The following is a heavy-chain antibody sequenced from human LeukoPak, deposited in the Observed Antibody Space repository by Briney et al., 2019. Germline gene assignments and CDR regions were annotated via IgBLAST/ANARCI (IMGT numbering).Heavy chain of an antibody. CDR2: IYTSGST. CDR1: GGSINSYY. J-gene: IGHJ6*03. Sequence: SETLSLTCTVSGGSINSYYWSWIRQPAGKGLEWIGRIYTSGSTNYNPSLKSRVTMSVDTSKNQFSLKLSSVTAADTAVYYCAGQNYYYYYMDVWGKGTTVTVSS. V-gene: IGHV4-4*07. CDR3: AGQNYYYYYMDV.